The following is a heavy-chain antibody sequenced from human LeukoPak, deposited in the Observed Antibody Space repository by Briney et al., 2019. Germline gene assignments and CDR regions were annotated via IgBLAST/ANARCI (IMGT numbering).Heavy chain of an antibody. Sequence: GGSLRLSCAASGFTFSSYGMHWVRQAPGKGLEWVAVISYDGSNKYYADSVKGRFTISRDNSKNTLYLQMNSLRAEDTAVYYCAKDLDGYCSGGSCYLENWFDPWGQGTLVTVSS. CDR3: AKDLDGYCSGGSCYLENWFDP. D-gene: IGHD2-15*01. J-gene: IGHJ5*02. CDR1: GFTFSSYG. V-gene: IGHV3-30*18. CDR2: ISYDGSNK.